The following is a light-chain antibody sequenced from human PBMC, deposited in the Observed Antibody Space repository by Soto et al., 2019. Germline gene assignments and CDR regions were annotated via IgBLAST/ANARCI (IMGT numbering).Light chain of an antibody. Sequence: QSALTQPASVSGSPGQSITISCTGTSSDVGGYAYVSWYQHHPGKAPKLLIYEVSQRPSKFSNRFSGSKSGNTASLTISGLQAEDEADYYCSSYTSGNTLVFGTGTKLTVL. CDR3: SSYTSGNTLV. CDR1: SSDVGGYAY. J-gene: IGLJ1*01. CDR2: EVS. V-gene: IGLV2-14*01.